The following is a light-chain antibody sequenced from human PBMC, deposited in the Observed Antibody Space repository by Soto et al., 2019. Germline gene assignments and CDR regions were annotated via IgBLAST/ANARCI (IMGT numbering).Light chain of an antibody. V-gene: IGKV3-15*01. CDR1: QSVSGN. CDR2: GAS. CDR3: QQYNNWPPLT. Sequence: EIVMTQSPATLSVSPGERATLSCRASQSVSGNLAWYQQKPGQAPRLLISGASTRATGIPARFSGSGSGTEFTLTISSLQSEDFAIYYCQQYNNWPPLTFGGGTKVEIK. J-gene: IGKJ4*01.